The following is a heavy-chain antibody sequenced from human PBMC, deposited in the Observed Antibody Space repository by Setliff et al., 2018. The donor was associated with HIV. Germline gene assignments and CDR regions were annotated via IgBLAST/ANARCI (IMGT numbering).Heavy chain of an antibody. CDR2: IYWNSNK. CDR3: AYSGRQLRGPYFDF. D-gene: IGHD1-1*01. Sequence: SGPTLVNPTPTLTLTCTFSGLSLSTSGVGVGWIRQSPGKALEWLAFIYWNSNKHYSTSLKSRLTVTKDTSKNRVVFTMTNMDPVDTATYYCAYSGRQLRGPYFDFWGQGTPVTVSS. J-gene: IGHJ4*02. CDR1: GLSLSTSGVG. V-gene: IGHV2-5*01.